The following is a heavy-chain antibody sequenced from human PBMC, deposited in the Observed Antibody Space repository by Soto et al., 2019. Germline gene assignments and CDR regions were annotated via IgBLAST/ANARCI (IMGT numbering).Heavy chain of an antibody. CDR3: ARDKRFLEWFFSYFDY. J-gene: IGHJ4*02. Sequence: GGSLRLSCAASGFIFSGYSMNWVRQAPGKGLEWVSSISSSSSYIYYADKVKGRFTISRDNAKSSLFLQMNSLRAEDTVVYYCARDKRFLEWFFSYFDYWGQGTLVTVSS. D-gene: IGHD3-3*01. V-gene: IGHV3-21*01. CDR1: GFIFSGYS. CDR2: ISSSSSYI.